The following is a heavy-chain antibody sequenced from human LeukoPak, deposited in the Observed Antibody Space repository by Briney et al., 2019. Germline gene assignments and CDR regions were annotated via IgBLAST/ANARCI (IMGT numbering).Heavy chain of an antibody. D-gene: IGHD2-8*01. CDR3: ARSKLGVCYDY. J-gene: IGHJ4*02. CDR2: INPSGGST. Sequence: GASVKVSCKASGHTFTSYYMHWVRQAPGHGLEWMGIINPSGGSTSYAQKFQGRVTMTRDMSTSTVYMELSSLRSEDTAVYYCARSKLGVCYDYWGQGTLVTVSS. V-gene: IGHV1-46*01. CDR1: GHTFTSYY.